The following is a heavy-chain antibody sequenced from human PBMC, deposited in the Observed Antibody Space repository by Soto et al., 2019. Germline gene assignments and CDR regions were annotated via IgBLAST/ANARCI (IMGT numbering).Heavy chain of an antibody. V-gene: IGHV3-23*01. CDR3: AKDCPALISGPSYFDS. CDR1: GFTFSNYA. Sequence: EVQLLDSGGGLVQPGGSLRLSCAASGFTFSNYAMSWVRQAPGKGLEWVSAISGGGSTYYADSVKGRFTISRDNSKNTLYLQLQSLRAEDTALYYCAKDCPALISGPSYFDSWGQGTLVTVSS. CDR2: ISGGGST. D-gene: IGHD3-16*01. J-gene: IGHJ4*02.